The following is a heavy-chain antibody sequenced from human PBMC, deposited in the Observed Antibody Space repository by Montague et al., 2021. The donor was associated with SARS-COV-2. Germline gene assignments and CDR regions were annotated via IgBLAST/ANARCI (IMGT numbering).Heavy chain of an antibody. CDR2: RNHSCST. CDR1: GGSFSGYY. CDR3: ARANGYYFDY. J-gene: IGHJ4*02. Sequence: SETLSLTCAVYGGSFSGYYCNWICQPPGKGLELVWKRNHSCSTNDNPTLTSRVTISVDTSKNQFSLKLSSVTVADTAVYDCARANGYYFDYWGQGTLVTVSS. D-gene: IGHD2-8*01. V-gene: IGHV4-34*01.